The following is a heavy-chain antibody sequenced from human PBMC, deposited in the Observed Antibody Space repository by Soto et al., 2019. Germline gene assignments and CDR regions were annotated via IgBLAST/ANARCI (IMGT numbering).Heavy chain of an antibody. V-gene: IGHV5-51*01. CDR2: IYPADSDA. Sequence: PGESLKISCEGSGYNFTSYWIAWVRQMHGKGLEWMGIIYPADSDARYSPSFQGQVTISADKSISTAYLQWSSLKASDTAVYYCARGIPGYCGGATCYSGWFDPWGQGTLVTVSS. CDR1: GYNFTSYW. J-gene: IGHJ5*02. CDR3: ARGIPGYCGGATCYSGWFDP. D-gene: IGHD2-15*01.